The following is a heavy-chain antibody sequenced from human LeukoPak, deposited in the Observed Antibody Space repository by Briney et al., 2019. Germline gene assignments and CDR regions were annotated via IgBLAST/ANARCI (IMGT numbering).Heavy chain of an antibody. Sequence: SETLSLTCTVSGGSISSGDYYWSWIRQPPGKGLEWIGYIYYSGSTYYNPSLKSRVTISVDTSKNQFSLKLSSVTAADTAVYYCARGAIQLWENDAFDIWGQGTMVTVSS. D-gene: IGHD5-18*01. CDR3: ARGAIQLWENDAFDI. CDR1: GGSISSGDYY. J-gene: IGHJ3*02. CDR2: IYYSGST. V-gene: IGHV4-30-4*01.